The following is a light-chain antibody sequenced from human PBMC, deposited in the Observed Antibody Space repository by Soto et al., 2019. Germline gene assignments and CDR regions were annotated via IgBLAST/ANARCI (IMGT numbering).Light chain of an antibody. Sequence: ETVMTQSPATLSVSPGERATLSCRASQSIGNFLAWFQQKPGQSPRLLIYGASTRATGVPLRFTGSGSGTEFTLTISSLQSEDFAVYYCKKYNNWPPEYTFGQGTKLEIK. J-gene: IGKJ2*01. CDR2: GAS. V-gene: IGKV3-15*01. CDR1: QSIGNF. CDR3: KKYNNWPPEYT.